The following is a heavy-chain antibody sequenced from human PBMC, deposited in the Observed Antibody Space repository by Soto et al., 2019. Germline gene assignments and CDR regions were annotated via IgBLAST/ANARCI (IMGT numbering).Heavy chain of an antibody. Sequence: PSQTLSLPGGVSGGNVASSHWCSCVRHSPGRGLAWIGKVYHTEDTNCNPSLQSRVTFSVDKSNNQFSLRLASVTAADTAVYFCAREIVAAWCNNYYDPWRPGTVDTVPS. CDR2: VYHTEDT. CDR3: AREIVAAWCNNYYDP. CDR1: GGNVASSHW. D-gene: IGHD6-19*01. V-gene: IGHV4-4*02. J-gene: IGHJ5*02.